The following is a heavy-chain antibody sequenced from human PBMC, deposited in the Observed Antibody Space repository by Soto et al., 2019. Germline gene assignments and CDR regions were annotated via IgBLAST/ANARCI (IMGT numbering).Heavy chain of an antibody. J-gene: IGHJ4*02. CDR2: IIPFHGVT. CDR1: GGTFSPYT. V-gene: IGHV1-69*08. D-gene: IGHD3-10*01. Sequence: QVQLVQSGAEVKKPGSSVKVSCKASGGTFSPYTINWVRQGAGQGLEWMGRIIPFHGVTNYAQKFQGRVTITADKSTSTAYMELSGLRFEDTAMYYCTRDWEITVSTWSFGGFWGRGTLVTVSS. CDR3: TRDWEITVSTWSFGGF.